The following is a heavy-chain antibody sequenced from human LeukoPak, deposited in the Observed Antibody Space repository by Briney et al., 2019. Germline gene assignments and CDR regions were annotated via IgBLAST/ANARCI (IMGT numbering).Heavy chain of an antibody. J-gene: IGHJ4*02. D-gene: IGHD3-22*01. CDR1: GFTFSSYG. V-gene: IGHV3-23*01. Sequence: GGSLRLSCAASGFTFSSYGMSWVRQAPGKGPEWVSTISSSGGNTYYADSVKGRFTISRDNSKNTLYLQMNSLRAEDTAIYYCAKDLGGAMIVVVGGQGTLVTVSS. CDR2: ISSSGGNT. CDR3: AKDLGGAMIVVV.